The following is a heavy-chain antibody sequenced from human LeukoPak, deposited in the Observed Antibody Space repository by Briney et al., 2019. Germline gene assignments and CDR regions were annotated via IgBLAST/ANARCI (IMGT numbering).Heavy chain of an antibody. D-gene: IGHD6-19*01. V-gene: IGHV3-64*04. CDR2: ISSAGGTT. Sequence: GGSLRLSCSASGFTFRDYPIHWVRQAPGEGLQYVSAISSAGGTTYYADSVRGRFTISRDNSKNTLYLQMNSLRAEDTAVYYCARVGYTSGWYRNWGQGTLVTVSS. CDR3: ARVGYTSGWYRN. CDR1: GFTFRDYP. J-gene: IGHJ4*02.